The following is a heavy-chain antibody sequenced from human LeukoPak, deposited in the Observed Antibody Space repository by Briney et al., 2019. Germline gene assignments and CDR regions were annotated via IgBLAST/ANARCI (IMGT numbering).Heavy chain of an antibody. D-gene: IGHD6-13*01. J-gene: IGHJ3*02. V-gene: IGHV4-39*01. CDR2: IYYSGST. CDR1: DGSISSSSYY. Sequence: PSETLSLTCTVSDGSISSSSYYWGWIRQPPGKGLEWIGSIYYSGSTYYNPSLKSRVTISVDTSKNQFSLKLSSVTAADTAVYYCARLAPRDSSWSSAFDIWGQGTMVTVSS. CDR3: ARLAPRDSSWSSAFDI.